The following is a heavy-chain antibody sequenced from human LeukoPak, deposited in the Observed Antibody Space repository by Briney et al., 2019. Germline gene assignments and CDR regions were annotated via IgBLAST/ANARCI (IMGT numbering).Heavy chain of an antibody. CDR2: MNPNSGNT. CDR1: GYTFTSYD. V-gene: IGHV1-8*01. CDR3: ARDGSTSEFIYYYGMDV. D-gene: IGHD2-2*01. J-gene: IGHJ6*02. Sequence: ASVKVSCKASGYTFTSYDINWVRQATGQGLEWMGWMNPNSGNTGYAQKFQGRVTMTRNTSISTAYMELSSLRSEDTAVYYCARDGSTSEFIYYYGMDVWGQGTTVTVSS.